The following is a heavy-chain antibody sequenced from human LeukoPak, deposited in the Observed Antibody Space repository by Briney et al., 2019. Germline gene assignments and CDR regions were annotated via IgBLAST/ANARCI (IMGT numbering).Heavy chain of an antibody. CDR3: AREWGGLRSSWYFDL. J-gene: IGHJ2*01. CDR1: GGSISSGGYY. D-gene: IGHD4-17*01. V-gene: IGHV4-30-2*05. CDR2: IYHSGST. Sequence: ASQTLSLTCTVSGGSISSGGYYWSWIRQPPGKGLEWIGYIYHSGSTYYNPSLKSRVTISVDTSKSQFSLKLSSVTAADTAVYYCAREWGGLRSSWYFDLWGRGTLVTVSS.